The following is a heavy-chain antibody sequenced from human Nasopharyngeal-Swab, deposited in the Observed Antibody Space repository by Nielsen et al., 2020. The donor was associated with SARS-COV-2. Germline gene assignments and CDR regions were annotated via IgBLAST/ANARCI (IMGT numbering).Heavy chain of an antibody. V-gene: IGHV1-18*04. D-gene: IGHD6-6*01. CDR3: AKDGVAARPDWFDP. CDR1: GYTFTSYG. Sequence: ASVKVSCKASGYTFTSYGITWVRQAPGQGLEWMGWISGYNGNTKYAQKLQGRVTMTTDTSTSTAYMELRSLRSDDTAVCYCAKDGVAARPDWFDPWGQGTLVTVSS. J-gene: IGHJ5*02. CDR2: ISGYNGNT.